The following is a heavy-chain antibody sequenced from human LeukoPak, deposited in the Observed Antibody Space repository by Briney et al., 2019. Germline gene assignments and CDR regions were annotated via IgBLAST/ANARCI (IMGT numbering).Heavy chain of an antibody. D-gene: IGHD3-3*01. CDR1: GFTFSSYS. CDR2: ISSSSSYI. V-gene: IGHV3-21*01. Sequence: GGSLRLSRAASGFTFSSYSMNWVRQAPGKGLEWVSSISSSSSYIYYADSVKGRFTISRDNAKNSLYLQMNSLRAEDTAVYYCARDGDFWSAQGAFDIWGQGTMVTVSS. J-gene: IGHJ3*02. CDR3: ARDGDFWSAQGAFDI.